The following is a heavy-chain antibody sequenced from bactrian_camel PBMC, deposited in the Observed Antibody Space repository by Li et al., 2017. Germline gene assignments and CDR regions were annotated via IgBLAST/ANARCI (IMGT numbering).Heavy chain of an antibody. V-gene: IGHV3S1*01. CDR1: AYISSTFGRYC. CDR3: AAGGSVGDNSYRWFWARHYDH. Sequence: VQLVESGGGSVQPGGSLRLSCVASAYISSTFGRYCLGWFRQAPGKEREGVAAIDTDGRSMYANSVKGRFTVSKDTAKTTLYLEMNNLRPRDTAIYYCAAGGSVGDNSYRWFWARHYDHWGQGTQVTVS. CDR2: IDTDGRSM. J-gene: IGHJ4*01. D-gene: IGHD5*01.